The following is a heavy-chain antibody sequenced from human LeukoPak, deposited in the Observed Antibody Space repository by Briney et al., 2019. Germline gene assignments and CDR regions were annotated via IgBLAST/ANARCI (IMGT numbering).Heavy chain of an antibody. J-gene: IGHJ1*01. CDR3: ARVYSDSWSPAEYFQH. D-gene: IGHD6-13*01. CDR1: GFTVSNNY. V-gene: IGHV3-66*01. CDR2: IFTGGTT. Sequence: GGSLRLSCAASGFTVSNNYMSWVRQAPGKGLEWVSVIFTGGTTYYAESVQGRFTISRDNSKNTLYLQMNNLSAEDTAVYYCARVYSDSWSPAEYFQHWGQGTLVTVSS.